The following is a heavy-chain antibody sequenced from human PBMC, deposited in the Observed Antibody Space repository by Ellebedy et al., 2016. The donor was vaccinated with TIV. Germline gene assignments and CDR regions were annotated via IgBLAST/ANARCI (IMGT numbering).Heavy chain of an antibody. J-gene: IGHJ4*02. D-gene: IGHD1-14*01. CDR2: ISGTGGST. CDR1: GFTFSSYA. CDR3: AKSPSRKPGLLDY. Sequence: GESLKISCAASGFTFSSYAMNWVRQAPGKGLEWVSIISGTGGSTNYADSVKGRFTISRDNSKNMLYLQMNSLRAEDTAIYYCAKSPSRKPGLLDYWGQGTQVTVSS. V-gene: IGHV3-23*01.